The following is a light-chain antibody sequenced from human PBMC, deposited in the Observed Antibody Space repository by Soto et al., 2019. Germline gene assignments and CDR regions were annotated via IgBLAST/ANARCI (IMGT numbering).Light chain of an antibody. Sequence: DIQLTQSPSFLSASVGDRVTITCLASQGISSSLAWFQQKPGKAPKLLIYAASTLQSRVPSRFSGSGSGTDLTLTISSLQPEDFATYYCQQLNTYPHTFGQGTKVDIK. J-gene: IGKJ2*01. CDR3: QQLNTYPHT. V-gene: IGKV1-9*01. CDR2: AAS. CDR1: QGISSS.